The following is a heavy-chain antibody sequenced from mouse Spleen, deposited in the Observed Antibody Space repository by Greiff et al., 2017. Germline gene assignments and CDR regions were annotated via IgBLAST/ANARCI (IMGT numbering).Heavy chain of an antibody. CDR2: ISSGGSYT. D-gene: IGHD1-1*01. Sequence: EVKLVESGGGLVKPGGSLKLSCAASGFTFSSYAMSWVRQTPEKRLEWVATISSGGSYTYYPDSVKGRSTISRDNAKNTLYLQMSSLRSEDTAMYYCSEHSLYYYGSSRSYCYFDDWGAGTTVTVSS. J-gene: IGHJ1*01. CDR1: GFTFSSYA. CDR3: SEHSLYYYGSSRSYCYFDD. V-gene: IGHV5-9-1*01.